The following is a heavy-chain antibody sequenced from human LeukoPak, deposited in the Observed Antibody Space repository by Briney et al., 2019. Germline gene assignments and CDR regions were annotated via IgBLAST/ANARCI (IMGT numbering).Heavy chain of an antibody. CDR3: TRITVVAGNTYLADY. D-gene: IGHD6-19*01. J-gene: IGHJ4*02. CDR2: ISGSSSYT. V-gene: IGHV3-11*03. Sequence: GGSLRLSCAASGFTFGDYYMSWIRQVPGKGLEWVSYISGSSSYTNYADSVKGRFTISRDNANNSLYLQMNSLRAEDTAVYYCTRITVVAGNTYLADYWGQGTLVTVSS. CDR1: GFTFGDYY.